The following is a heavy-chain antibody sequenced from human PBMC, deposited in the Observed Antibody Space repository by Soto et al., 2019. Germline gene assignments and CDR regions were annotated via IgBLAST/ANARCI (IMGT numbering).Heavy chain of an antibody. CDR3: TLDIVVVVAGPHYFDY. J-gene: IGHJ4*02. Sequence: EVQLVESGGGLVKPGGSLRLSCAASGFTFSNAWMSWVRQAPGKGLEWVGRIKSKTDGGTTDYAAPVKGRFTISRDDSKNTLYLQMNSLKTEDTAVYYCTLDIVVVVAGPHYFDYWGQGTLVTVSS. CDR2: IKSKTDGGTT. D-gene: IGHD2-15*01. V-gene: IGHV3-15*01. CDR1: GFTFSNAW.